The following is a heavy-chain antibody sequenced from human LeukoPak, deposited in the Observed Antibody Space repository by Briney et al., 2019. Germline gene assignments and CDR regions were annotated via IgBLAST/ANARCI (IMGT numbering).Heavy chain of an antibody. J-gene: IGHJ6*02. CDR2: ISYDGSNK. D-gene: IGHD3-10*01. Sequence: GRSLRLSCAASGFTFSSYGMHWVRQAPGKGLEWVAVISYDGSNKYYADSVKGRFTISRDNSKNTLYLQMNSLRAEDTAVYYCARDSEDSPSNDRKWVRVRGPYDGMDVWGQGTTVTVSS. CDR1: GFTFSSYG. V-gene: IGHV3-30*03. CDR3: ARDSEDSPSNDRKWVRVRGPYDGMDV.